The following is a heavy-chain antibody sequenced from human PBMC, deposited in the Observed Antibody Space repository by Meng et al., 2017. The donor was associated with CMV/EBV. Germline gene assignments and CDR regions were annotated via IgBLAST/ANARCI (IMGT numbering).Heavy chain of an antibody. V-gene: IGHV3-30*02. CDR3: AKEPDTYYDFWSGYYYYYCGMDV. D-gene: IGHD3-3*01. Sequence: GGSLRLSCAASGFTFSSYGMHWVRQAPGKGLEWVAFIRYDGSNKYYADSVKGRFTISRDNSKNTLYLQMNSLRAEDTAVYYCAKEPDTYYDFWSGYYYYYCGMDVWGQGTTVTVSS. CDR2: IRYDGSNK. J-gene: IGHJ6*02. CDR1: GFTFSSYG.